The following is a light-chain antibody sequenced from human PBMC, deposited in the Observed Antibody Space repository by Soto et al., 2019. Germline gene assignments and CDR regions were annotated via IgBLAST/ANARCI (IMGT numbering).Light chain of an antibody. CDR1: QSVLYSSNSKNY. J-gene: IGKJ1*01. CDR3: QQYYSTPRT. CDR2: WAS. V-gene: IGKV4-1*01. Sequence: DIVMTQSPDSLAVSLGERATINCKSSQSVLYSSNSKNYLAWYQQKPGQPPKLLIYWASTRAFGVPDRFSGSGSGTDFTLTISSLQAEDVAVYYCQQYYSTPRTFGQRTKVEIK.